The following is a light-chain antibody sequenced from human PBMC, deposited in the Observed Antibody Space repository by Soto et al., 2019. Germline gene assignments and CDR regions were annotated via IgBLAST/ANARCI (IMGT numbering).Light chain of an antibody. Sequence: ETVLTQSPATLSLSPGERATLSCWASQSVSSHLAWYQQKPGQAPRLLIYYTSNRATGVPARFSGSGSGTDFTLTISSLEPEDFAVYYCQQRNNWPPLYTFGQGTKLEIK. CDR1: QSVSSH. CDR2: YTS. J-gene: IGKJ2*01. CDR3: QQRNNWPPLYT. V-gene: IGKV3-11*01.